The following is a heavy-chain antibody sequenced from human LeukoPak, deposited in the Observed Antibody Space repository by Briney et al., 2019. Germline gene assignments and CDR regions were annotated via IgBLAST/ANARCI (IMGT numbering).Heavy chain of an antibody. Sequence: GASVKVSCKASGYTFTSYGISWVRQAPGQGLEWMGWISAYNGNTNYAQKLQGRVTMTTDTSTSTAYVELRSLRSDDTAVYYCARDLYGSGSYSYFDYWGQGTLVTVSS. CDR1: GYTFTSYG. V-gene: IGHV1-18*01. CDR3: ARDLYGSGSYSYFDY. CDR2: ISAYNGNT. J-gene: IGHJ4*02. D-gene: IGHD3-10*01.